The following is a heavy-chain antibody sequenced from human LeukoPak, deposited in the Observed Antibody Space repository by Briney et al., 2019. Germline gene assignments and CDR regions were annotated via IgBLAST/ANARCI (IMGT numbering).Heavy chain of an antibody. V-gene: IGHV3-23*01. D-gene: IGHD3-9*01. Sequence: GGSLRLSCAASGFTFSSYAMSWVRQSPGKGLEWVSAISGGGGSTYYADSVKGRFTISRDNSKNTLYLQMNSLRAEDTAIYYCAKFYDISTGYFDCWGQGTLVTVSS. CDR2: ISGGGGST. CDR3: AKFYDISTGYFDC. CDR1: GFTFSSYA. J-gene: IGHJ4*02.